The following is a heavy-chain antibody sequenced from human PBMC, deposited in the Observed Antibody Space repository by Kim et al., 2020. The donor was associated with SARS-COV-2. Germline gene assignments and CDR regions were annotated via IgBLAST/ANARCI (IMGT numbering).Heavy chain of an antibody. V-gene: IGHV5-10-1*01. CDR3: ARREWELRHFDY. J-gene: IGHJ4*02. Sequence: NYSPSFQGHVTISADKSISTAYLQWRSLKASDTAMYYCARREWELRHFDYWGQGTLVTVSS. D-gene: IGHD1-26*01.